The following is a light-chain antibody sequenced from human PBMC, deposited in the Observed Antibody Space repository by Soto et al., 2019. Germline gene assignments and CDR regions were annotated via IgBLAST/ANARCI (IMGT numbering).Light chain of an antibody. CDR1: QSVSSSY. CDR2: GAS. V-gene: IGKV3-20*01. Sequence: EIVFTQSPGTLSLSPGERATLSCRASQSVSSSYLAWYQQKPGQAPRLLIYGASSRATGIPDRFSGSGSGTDFTLTISRLDPEDFAVYYCQQYGSSPRTFGQGTKVDIK. J-gene: IGKJ1*01. CDR3: QQYGSSPRT.